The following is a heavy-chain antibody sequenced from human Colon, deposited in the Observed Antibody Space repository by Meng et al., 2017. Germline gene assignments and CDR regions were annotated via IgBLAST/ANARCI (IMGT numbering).Heavy chain of an antibody. Sequence: GSLRLSCAVSGYSISSAYYWGWIRQPPGKGLEWIGSIYHSGSTYYNPSLKSRVTILVDTSKNQFSLKLSSVTAADTAVYYCARADSSGSYTTGWYFDLWGRGTRVTIYS. CDR2: IYHSGST. CDR3: ARADSSGSYTTGWYFDL. J-gene: IGHJ2*01. V-gene: IGHV4-38-2*01. CDR1: GYSISSAYY. D-gene: IGHD3-22*01.